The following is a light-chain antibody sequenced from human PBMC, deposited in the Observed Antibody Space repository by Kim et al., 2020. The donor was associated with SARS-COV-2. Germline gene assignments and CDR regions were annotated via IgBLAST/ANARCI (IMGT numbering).Light chain of an antibody. V-gene: IGLV3-21*04. CDR2: YDS. J-gene: IGLJ6*01. CDR1: NIGSKS. CDR3: QVWDSSSDHPV. Sequence: SYELTQPPSVSVSPGKTARITCWGNNIGSKSVHWYQQKPGQSPVLVIYYDSDRPSGIPERFSGSNSGNTATLTISRVEAGDEADYYCQVWDSSSDHPVFG.